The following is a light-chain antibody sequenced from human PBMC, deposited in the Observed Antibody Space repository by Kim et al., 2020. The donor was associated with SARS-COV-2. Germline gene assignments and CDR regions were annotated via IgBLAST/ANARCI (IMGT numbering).Light chain of an antibody. Sequence: QRVTISCSGSSSNIGNNAVNWYQQLPGKAPKLLIYYDDLLPSGVSDRFSGSKSGTSASLAISGLQSEDEADYYCAAWDDSLNGRGVFGGGTQLTVL. CDR3: AAWDDSLNGRGV. V-gene: IGLV1-36*01. CDR2: YDD. CDR1: SSNIGNNA. J-gene: IGLJ3*02.